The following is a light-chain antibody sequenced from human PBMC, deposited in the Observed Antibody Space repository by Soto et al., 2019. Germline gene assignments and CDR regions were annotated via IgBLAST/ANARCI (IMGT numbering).Light chain of an antibody. CDR3: QNRHN. V-gene: IGKV3-11*01. Sequence: EIVLTQSPATLSLSPGERATLSCRASQSVTRDLAWYQQKPGQAPRLLIYDVSNRATGIPVRFSGSGSGTDFTLTISSLEPEDFAVYYCQNRHNFVPGTKVDIK. CDR2: DVS. J-gene: IGKJ3*01. CDR1: QSVTRD.